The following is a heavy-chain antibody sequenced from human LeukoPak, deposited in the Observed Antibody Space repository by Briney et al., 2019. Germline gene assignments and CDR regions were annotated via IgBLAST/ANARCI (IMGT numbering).Heavy chain of an antibody. CDR2: INTDGSST. J-gene: IGHJ4*02. V-gene: IGHV3-74*01. CDR3: ASYKYSSASDY. CDR1: GFTFSSYW. D-gene: IGHD6-6*01. Sequence: SGGSLRLSCAASGFTFSSYWMHWVRQAPGKGLVWVSRINTDGSSTSYADSVKGRFTISRDNAKNTLYLQMNSLRAEDTAVYYCASYKYSSASDYWGQGTLVTVSS.